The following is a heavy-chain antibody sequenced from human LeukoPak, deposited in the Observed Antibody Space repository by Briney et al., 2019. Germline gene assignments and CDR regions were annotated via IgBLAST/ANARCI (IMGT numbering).Heavy chain of an antibody. D-gene: IGHD1-1*01. Sequence: PGGSLRLSCAASGFTFSSYGMSWVRQAPGKGLEWVSAISGSGGSTYYADSVKGRFTISRDNAKNSLYLQMNSLRAEDTAVYYCAMGTAYFDYWGQGTLVTVSS. CDR3: AMGTAYFDY. CDR1: GFTFSSYG. V-gene: IGHV3-23*01. J-gene: IGHJ4*02. CDR2: ISGSGGST.